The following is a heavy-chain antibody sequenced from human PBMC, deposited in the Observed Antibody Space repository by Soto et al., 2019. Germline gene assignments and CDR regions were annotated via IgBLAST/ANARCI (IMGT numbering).Heavy chain of an antibody. J-gene: IGHJ5*02. Sequence: QVQLQESGPGLVKPSETLSLTCTVSGGSISSYYWSWIRQPPGKGLEWIGYIYYSGSTNYNPSRKSRVTISVDTSKNQFSLKLSSVTAADTAVYYCARERGVATTQNWFDPWGQGTLVTVSS. V-gene: IGHV4-59*01. CDR2: IYYSGST. D-gene: IGHD5-12*01. CDR3: ARERGVATTQNWFDP. CDR1: GGSISSYY.